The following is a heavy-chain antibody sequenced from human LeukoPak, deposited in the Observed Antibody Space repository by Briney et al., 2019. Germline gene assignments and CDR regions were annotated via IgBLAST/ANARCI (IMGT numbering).Heavy chain of an antibody. CDR1: GGSISSYY. J-gene: IGHJ4*02. CDR3: ARGARYSSSSFDY. Sequence: SETLSLTCTVSGGSISSYYWSWIRQPPGKGLEWIGYIYYSGSTNYNPSLKSRVTISVDTSKNQFSLKLSSVTAADTAVYYCARGARYSSSSFDYWGQGTLVTASS. D-gene: IGHD6-6*01. CDR2: IYYSGST. V-gene: IGHV4-59*01.